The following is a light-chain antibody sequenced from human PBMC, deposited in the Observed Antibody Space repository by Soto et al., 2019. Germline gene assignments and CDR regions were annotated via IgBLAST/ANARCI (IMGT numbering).Light chain of an antibody. J-gene: IGLJ1*01. V-gene: IGLV2-8*01. CDR2: EVY. CDR3: SSYAGNNNYV. CDR1: SSDIGDYDY. Sequence: QSVLTQPPSASGSPGQSVTISCTGTSSDIGDYDYVSWYQHHPGKAPKLMIFEVYKRPSGVPARFSGSKSGNTASLTVSGLQTEDEADYYCSSYAGNNNYVFGTGTKLTVL.